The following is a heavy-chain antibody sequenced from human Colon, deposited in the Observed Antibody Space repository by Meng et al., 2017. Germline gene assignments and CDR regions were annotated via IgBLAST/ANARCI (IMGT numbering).Heavy chain of an antibody. Sequence: GESLKISCAASGFTFSSYAMSWVRQAPGKGLEWVSAISGSGGSTYYADSVKGRFTISRDNSKNTLYLQMNSLRAEDTAVYYCASDYYDSSGYYQSLDYWGQGTLVTGAS. J-gene: IGHJ4*02. CDR1: GFTFSSYA. V-gene: IGHV3-23*01. CDR3: ASDYYDSSGYYQSLDY. CDR2: ISGSGGST. D-gene: IGHD3-22*01.